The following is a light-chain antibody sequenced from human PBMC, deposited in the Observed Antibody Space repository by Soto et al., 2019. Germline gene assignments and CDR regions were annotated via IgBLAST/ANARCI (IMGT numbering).Light chain of an antibody. V-gene: IGLV6-57*02. J-gene: IGLJ2*01. CDR3: QSYDSNNVL. CDR2: EDY. CDR1: SGSIASNY. Sequence: NFMLTQPHSVSESPGKTVTISCTGSSGSIASNYVQWYRQRPGSAPTTVIYEDYQRPSGVPDRFSGSIDSSSNSASLTVSGLKTEDEADYFCQSYDSNNVLFGGGTKLTVL.